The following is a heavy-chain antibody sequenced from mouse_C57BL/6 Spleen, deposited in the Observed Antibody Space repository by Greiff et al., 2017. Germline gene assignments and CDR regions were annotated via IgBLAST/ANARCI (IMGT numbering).Heavy chain of an antibody. D-gene: IGHD1-1*01. CDR1: GFSLSTSGLG. J-gene: IGHJ1*03. CDR2: IYWDDDK. V-gene: IGHV8-12*01. Sequence: VKLMESGPGILQSSQTLSLTCSFSGFSLSTSGLGVSWIRQPSGKGLEWLAHIYWDDDKRYNPSLKSRLTISKDTSRNQVFLKITSVDTADTATYYCARRALYYYGSSLWYFDVWGTGTTVTVSS. CDR3: ARRALYYYGSSLWYFDV.